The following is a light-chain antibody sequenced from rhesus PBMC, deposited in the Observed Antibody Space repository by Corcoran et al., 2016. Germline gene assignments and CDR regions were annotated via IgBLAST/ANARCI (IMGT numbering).Light chain of an antibody. J-gene: IGLJ1*01. CDR2: YND. CDR3: AAWDDSLRGYI. Sequence: QSVLTQPPSASEAARKSVTISCSGSRSNIGVNSVSWYQQLPETAPKLLIFYNDRRASGVSARFSGSKSGTSASLAISELQTEDEADYYCAAWDDSLRGYIFGAGTRLTVL. V-gene: IGLV1-60*01. CDR1: RSNIGVNS.